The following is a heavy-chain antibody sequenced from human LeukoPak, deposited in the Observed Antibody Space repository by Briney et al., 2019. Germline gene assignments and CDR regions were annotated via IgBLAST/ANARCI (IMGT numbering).Heavy chain of an antibody. Sequence: QPGGSLRLSCAASGFTFSDYYMSWIRQAPGKGLEWVSVIYSGGSTYYADSVKGRFTISRDNSKNTLYLQMNSLRAEDTAVYYCARPYDSSGYPDFGYWGQGTLVTVSS. CDR2: IYSGGST. CDR1: GFTFSDYY. J-gene: IGHJ4*02. D-gene: IGHD3-22*01. CDR3: ARPYDSSGYPDFGY. V-gene: IGHV3-53*01.